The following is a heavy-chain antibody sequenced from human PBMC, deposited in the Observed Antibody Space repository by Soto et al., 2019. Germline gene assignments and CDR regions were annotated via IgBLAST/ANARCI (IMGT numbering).Heavy chain of an antibody. J-gene: IGHJ4*02. Sequence: SGPTLVKPTQTLTLTCTFSGFSLSTSGVGVGWIRQPPGKALEWLALIYWDDDKRYSPSLKSRLTITKDTSKNQVVLTMTNMDPVDTATYYCAHNKNYYGSGSYYMAHFDYWGQGTLVTVSS. CDR1: GFSLSTSGVG. CDR2: IYWDDDK. CDR3: AHNKNYYGSGSYYMAHFDY. D-gene: IGHD3-10*01. V-gene: IGHV2-5*02.